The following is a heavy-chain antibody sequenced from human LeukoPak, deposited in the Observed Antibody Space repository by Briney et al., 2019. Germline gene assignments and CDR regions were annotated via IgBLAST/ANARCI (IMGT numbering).Heavy chain of an antibody. CDR2: ISSSGDYK. V-gene: IGHV3-64D*06. CDR1: GVTFSVYV. D-gene: IGHD4-17*01. J-gene: IGHJ4*02. CDR3: VKRGRTSDYAYDY. Sequence: GSLCLSCLASGVTFSVYVLHCLHPAMRVRPQFLPAISSSGDYKSYSDSVKGRFTISRDNSKNTLHLQMSSLRPEDTAVYFCVKRGRTSDYAYDYWGQGSLVTVSA.